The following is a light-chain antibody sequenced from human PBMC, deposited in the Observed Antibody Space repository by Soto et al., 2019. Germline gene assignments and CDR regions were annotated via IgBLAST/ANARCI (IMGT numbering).Light chain of an antibody. V-gene: IGKV1-39*01. CDR2: AAS. CDR3: QQYVNYPYT. J-gene: IGKJ2*01. CDR1: QSISTY. Sequence: DIQMTQSPSSLSASVGDRVTITCRASQSISTYLHWYQQKPGKAPNLLIYAASTLQSGVPSRFSGSGSGTDFTLTISSLQPDDFVTYYCQQYVNYPYTFGQGTKLEIE.